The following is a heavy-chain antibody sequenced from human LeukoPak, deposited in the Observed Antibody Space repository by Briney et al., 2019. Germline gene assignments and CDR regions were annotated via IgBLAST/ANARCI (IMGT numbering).Heavy chain of an antibody. Sequence: ASVKVSCKASGYTFTAYYMHWVRQAPGQGLECMGWINPNSGGTNYAQKFQGRATMTRDTSITTAYMELSGLRSDDTAVYYCARLGGGGTWGDFWGQGTLVSVSS. CDR1: GYTFTAYY. J-gene: IGHJ4*02. D-gene: IGHD2-15*01. CDR3: ARLGGGGTWGDF. CDR2: INPNSGGT. V-gene: IGHV1-2*02.